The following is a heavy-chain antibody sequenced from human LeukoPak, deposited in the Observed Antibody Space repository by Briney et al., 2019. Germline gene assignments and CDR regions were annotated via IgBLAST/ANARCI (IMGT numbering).Heavy chain of an antibody. CDR1: GYTFTSYD. CDR2: MNPNSGNT. V-gene: IGHV1-8*01. CDR3: ARVTGTFYYYYYMDV. Sequence: ASVKVSCKASGYTFTSYDINWVRQATGQGLEWMGWMNPNSGNTGYAQKFQGRVTMTRNTSISTAYMELSSLRSEDTAVYHCARVTGTFYYYYYMDVWGKGTTVTVSS. D-gene: IGHD1/OR15-1a*01. J-gene: IGHJ6*03.